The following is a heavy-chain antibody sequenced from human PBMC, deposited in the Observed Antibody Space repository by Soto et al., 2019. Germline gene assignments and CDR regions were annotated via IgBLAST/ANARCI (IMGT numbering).Heavy chain of an antibody. V-gene: IGHV3-9*01. J-gene: IGHJ4*02. CDR3: ANLPLYGSGFDC. CDR1: GFTFDDYA. CDR2: ISWNGAAT. Sequence: DAQLVESGGGLVQPGRSLRLSCVASGFTFDDYAIHWVRQAPGKGLEWVSGISWNGAATGYADSVKGRFTISRDNAKNSLYLPMSSLRTEDTALYYCANLPLYGSGFDCWGQGTLVTVSS. D-gene: IGHD3-10*01.